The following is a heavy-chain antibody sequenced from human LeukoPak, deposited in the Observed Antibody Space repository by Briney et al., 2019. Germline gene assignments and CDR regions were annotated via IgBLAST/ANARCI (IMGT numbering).Heavy chain of an antibody. CDR2: IYTSGST. Sequence: SSETLSLTCTVSGGSISSGSYYWSWIRQPAGKGLEWIGRIYTSGSTNYNPSLKSRVTISVDTSKNQFSLKLSSVTAADTAVYYCARPLGYCSSTSCSHDGNWFDPWGQGTLVTVSS. CDR1: GGSISSGSYY. CDR3: ARPLGYCSSTSCSHDGNWFDP. V-gene: IGHV4-61*02. J-gene: IGHJ5*02. D-gene: IGHD2-2*01.